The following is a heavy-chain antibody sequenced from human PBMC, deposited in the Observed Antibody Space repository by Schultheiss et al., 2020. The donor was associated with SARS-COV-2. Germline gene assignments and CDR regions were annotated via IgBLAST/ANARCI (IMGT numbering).Heavy chain of an antibody. Sequence: GGSLRLSCAASGFTFSIYAMSWVRQTPGKGLEWVSSISSSSSYIYYADSVKGRFTISRDNSKNTLYLQMNSLRAEDTAVYYCARDVDSSAWNGMDVWGQGTTVTVSS. V-gene: IGHV3-21*01. CDR2: ISSSSSYI. CDR3: ARDVDSSAWNGMDV. J-gene: IGHJ6*02. D-gene: IGHD6-19*01. CDR1: GFTFSIYA.